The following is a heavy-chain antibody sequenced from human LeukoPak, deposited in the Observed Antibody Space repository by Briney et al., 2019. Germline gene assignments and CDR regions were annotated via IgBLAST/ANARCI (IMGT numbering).Heavy chain of an antibody. CDR2: ISSSSSYI. CDR1: GSTFSSYS. V-gene: IGHV3-21*01. CDR3: ARDRPSIAATARDAFDI. Sequence: GGSLRLSCAASGSTFSSYSMNWVRQAPGKGLEWVSSISSSSSYIYYADSVKGRFTISRDNAKNSLYLQMNSLRAEDTAVYYCARDRPSIAATARDAFDIWGQGTMVTVSS. D-gene: IGHD6-13*01. J-gene: IGHJ3*02.